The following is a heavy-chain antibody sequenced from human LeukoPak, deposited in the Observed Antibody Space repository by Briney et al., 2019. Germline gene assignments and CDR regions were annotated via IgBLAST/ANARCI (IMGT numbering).Heavy chain of an antibody. D-gene: IGHD5-18*01. CDR1: GGTFSSYA. V-gene: IGHV1-69*13. CDR3: ARVGLDPDTWKDKFDP. CDR2: IIPIFGTA. Sequence: GASVKVSCKASGGTFSSYAISWVRQAPGQGLEWMGGIIPIFGTANYAQKFQGRVTITADESTSTAYMELSSLRSEDTAVYYCARVGLDPDTWKDKFDPWGQGTLVTVSS. J-gene: IGHJ5*02.